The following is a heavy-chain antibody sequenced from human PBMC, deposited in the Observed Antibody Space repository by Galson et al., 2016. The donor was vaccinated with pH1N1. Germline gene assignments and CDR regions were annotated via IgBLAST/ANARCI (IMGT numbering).Heavy chain of an antibody. Sequence: SVKVSCKASRGTFSNYVINWVRQAPGQGLEWMGGIIPIFGTAKYAQNFQGRVTITADESTTTAYMELSSLRSEATAVYYCAREDYYDTDLSDWYFDLWGRGTLLTVSS. CDR1: RGTFSNYV. V-gene: IGHV1-69*13. J-gene: IGHJ2*01. CDR2: IIPIFGTA. D-gene: IGHD3-22*01. CDR3: AREDYYDTDLSDWYFDL.